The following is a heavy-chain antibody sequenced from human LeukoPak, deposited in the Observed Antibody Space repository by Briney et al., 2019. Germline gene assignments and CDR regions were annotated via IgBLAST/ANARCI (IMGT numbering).Heavy chain of an antibody. CDR3: ATLNFYDSSGYETEPFDI. D-gene: IGHD3-22*01. CDR1: GFAVTTNY. V-gene: IGHV3-53*01. CDR2: IYSGGST. Sequence: GGSLRLSCAASGFAVTTNYMIWVRQPPGKGLDWLSFIYSGGSTYYADSVKGRFTVSRDNSKNTLYLEMNSLRAEDTAVYYCATLNFYDSSGYETEPFDIWGQGTMVTDSS. J-gene: IGHJ3*02.